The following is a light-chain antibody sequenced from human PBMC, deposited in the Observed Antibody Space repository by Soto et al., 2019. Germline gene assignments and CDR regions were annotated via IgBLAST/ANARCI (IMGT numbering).Light chain of an antibody. Sequence: QLVLTQPASVSGSPGQSITISCTGTSSDVGGYNYVSWYQQHPGKAPKLMIYDVSNRPSGVSNRFSGSKSGNTASLTISGLQAEDEADYYCSSYTSSSIPVVFGGGTKLTVL. J-gene: IGLJ2*01. CDR2: DVS. CDR1: SSDVGGYNY. V-gene: IGLV2-14*01. CDR3: SSYTSSSIPVV.